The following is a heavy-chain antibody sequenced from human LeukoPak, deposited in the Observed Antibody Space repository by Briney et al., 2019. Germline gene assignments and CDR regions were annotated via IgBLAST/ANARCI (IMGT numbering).Heavy chain of an antibody. CDR1: GGSISSYY. CDR2: IYTSGST. Sequence: SETLSLTCTVPGGSISSYYWSWIRQPAGKGLEWIGRIYTSGSTNYNPSLKSRVTMSVDTSKNQFSLKLSSVTAADTAVYYCARGYCSGGSCYSDYWGQGTLVTVSS. CDR3: ARGYCSGGSCYSDY. D-gene: IGHD2-15*01. J-gene: IGHJ4*02. V-gene: IGHV4-4*07.